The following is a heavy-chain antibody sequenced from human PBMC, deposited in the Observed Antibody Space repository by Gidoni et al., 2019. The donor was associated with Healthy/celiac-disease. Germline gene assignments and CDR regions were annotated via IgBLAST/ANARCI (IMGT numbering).Heavy chain of an antibody. D-gene: IGHD5-12*01. CDR2: IRSKANSYAT. J-gene: IGHJ4*02. V-gene: IGHV3-73*01. CDR1: GFTFSGSA. CDR3: TSDIRGYSGSRPLAV. Sequence: EVQLVESGGGLVQPGGSLKLSCAASGFTFSGSAMHWVRQASGKGLEWVGRIRSKANSYATAYAASVKGRFTISRDDSKNTAYLQMNSLKTEDTAVYYCTSDIRGYSGSRPLAVWGQGTLVTVSS.